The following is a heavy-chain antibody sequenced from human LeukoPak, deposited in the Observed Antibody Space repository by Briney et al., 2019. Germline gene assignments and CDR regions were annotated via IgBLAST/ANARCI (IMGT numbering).Heavy chain of an antibody. V-gene: IGHV3-21*01. D-gene: IGHD1-1*01. CDR3: ARHGLSTNDV. J-gene: IGHJ4*02. Sequence: GGSLRLSCAASGFTFNIYWMTWVRQAPGKGLEWVSSITSSSSYIYYADSVKGRFTISRDNAKSSLYLQMNSLRAEDTAVYYCARHGLSTNDVWGQGTLVTVSS. CDR2: ITSSSSYI. CDR1: GFTFNIYW.